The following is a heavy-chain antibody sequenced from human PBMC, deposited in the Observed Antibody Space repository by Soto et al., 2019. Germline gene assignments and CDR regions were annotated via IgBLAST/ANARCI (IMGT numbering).Heavy chain of an antibody. D-gene: IGHD6-19*01. V-gene: IGHV1-2*04. CDR2: INPNSGVT. Sequence: ASLKVSCKASGYTFTDYYVHWVRQAPGQGLEWMGWINPNSGVTNYAQKFQGWVTLTRDTSVSTAYMELNRLKSDDTAVFFCARGVSGWSPFDLWGQGTLVTVSS. CDR1: GYTFTDYY. CDR3: ARGVSGWSPFDL. J-gene: IGHJ4*02.